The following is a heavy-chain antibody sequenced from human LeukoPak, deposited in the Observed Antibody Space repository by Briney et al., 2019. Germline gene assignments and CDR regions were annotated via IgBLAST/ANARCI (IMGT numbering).Heavy chain of an antibody. Sequence: PGGSLRLSCAASGFTFSGYSMNWVRQAPGKGPEWVSYISSSGSTIYYADSVKGRFTISRDNAKNSLYLQMNSLRAEDTAVYYCARGVRGVIYAFDIWGQGTMVTVSS. CDR3: ARGVRGVIYAFDI. CDR2: ISSSGSTI. V-gene: IGHV3-48*04. J-gene: IGHJ3*02. D-gene: IGHD3-10*01. CDR1: GFTFSGYS.